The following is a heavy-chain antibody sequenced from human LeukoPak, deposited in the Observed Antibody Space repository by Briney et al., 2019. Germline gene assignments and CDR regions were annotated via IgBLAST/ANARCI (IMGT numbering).Heavy chain of an antibody. D-gene: IGHD3-3*01. V-gene: IGHV6-1*01. CDR1: GDSVSSNSAA. CDR2: TYYRSKWYN. Sequence: SQTLPLTCAISGDSVSSNSAAWNWIRQSPSRGLEWLGRTYYRSKWYNDYAVSVKSRITINPDTSKNQFSLQLNSVTPEDTAVYYCARGYDFWSGYLNWFDPWGQGTLVTVSS. CDR3: ARGYDFWSGYLNWFDP. J-gene: IGHJ5*02.